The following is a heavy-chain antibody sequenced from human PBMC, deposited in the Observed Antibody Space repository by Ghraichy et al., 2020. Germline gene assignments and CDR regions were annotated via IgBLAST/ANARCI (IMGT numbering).Heavy chain of an antibody. Sequence: GSLSLTCTVSGGSISSSSYYWGWIRQPPGKGLEWIGSIYYSGSTYYNPSLKSRVTISVDTSKNQFSLKLSSVTAADTAVYYCARDEYSSSDYFDYWGQGTLVTVSS. D-gene: IGHD6-6*01. J-gene: IGHJ4*02. CDR3: ARDEYSSSDYFDY. CDR2: IYYSGST. CDR1: GGSISSSSYY. V-gene: IGHV4-39*07.